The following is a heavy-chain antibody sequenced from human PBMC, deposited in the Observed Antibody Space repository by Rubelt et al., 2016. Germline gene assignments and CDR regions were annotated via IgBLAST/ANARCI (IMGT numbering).Heavy chain of an antibody. CDR3: VRDEYGVGGDP. CDR2: ITASGGAG. V-gene: IGHV3-48*03. J-gene: IGHJ5*02. CDR1: GFSFNIYE. Sequence: EVQLVESGGGLVQPGGSLRLSCAASGFSFNIYEMNWVRQAPGKGLEWVSYITASGGAGYSADAVKGRFTVSRDNAKSLLYLQMNNVTDDDTALYYCVRDEYGVGGDPWGQGTLVTVSS. D-gene: IGHD2/OR15-2a*01.